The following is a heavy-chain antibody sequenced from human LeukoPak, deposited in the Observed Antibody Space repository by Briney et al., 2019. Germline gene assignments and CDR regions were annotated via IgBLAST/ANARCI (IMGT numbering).Heavy chain of an antibody. CDR2: IYYSGST. V-gene: IGHV4-39*01. Sequence: RSSETLSLTCTVSGGSIRSSSYYWGWIRQPPGKGLEYIGSIYYSGSTYFNPSLRSRVTISVDTSKNQFSLKLSSVTAADTAVYYSARLPTNVVGASPYYMDVWGKGTTVTVSS. J-gene: IGHJ6*03. D-gene: IGHD1-26*01. CDR1: GGSIRSSSYY. CDR3: ARLPTNVVGASPYYMDV.